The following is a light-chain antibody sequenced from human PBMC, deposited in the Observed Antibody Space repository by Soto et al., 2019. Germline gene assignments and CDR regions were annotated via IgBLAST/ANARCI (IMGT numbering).Light chain of an antibody. CDR3: QQRSNWPPT. V-gene: IGKV3-11*01. CDR2: DAS. J-gene: IGKJ5*01. Sequence: EIVLTQSPATLSLSPGERATLSCRTSQSISTYLAWYQQKPGQAPRLLIYDASKRATGIPARFSGSGSGTVFTLTSSSLEPEDISVYYCQQRSNWPPTFGQGTRLEIK. CDR1: QSISTY.